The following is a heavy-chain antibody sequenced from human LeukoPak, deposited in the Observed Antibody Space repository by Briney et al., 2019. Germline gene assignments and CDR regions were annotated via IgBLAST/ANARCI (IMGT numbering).Heavy chain of an antibody. D-gene: IGHD1-26*01. Sequence: SETLSLTCTVSGGSISSSRYYWGWIRQPPGKGLEWIGSIYYSGSTYYNPSLKSRVTISVDTSKNQLSLKLSSVTAADTAVYYCASPKNIVGATQIDYWGQGTLVTVSS. V-gene: IGHV4-39*01. J-gene: IGHJ4*02. CDR3: ASPKNIVGATQIDY. CDR1: GGSISSSRYY. CDR2: IYYSGST.